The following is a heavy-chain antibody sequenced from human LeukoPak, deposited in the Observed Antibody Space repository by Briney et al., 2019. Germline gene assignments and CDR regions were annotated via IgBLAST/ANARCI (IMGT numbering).Heavy chain of an antibody. V-gene: IGHV3-23*01. D-gene: IGHD5-18*01. Sequence: GGSLRVSCAGSGFTFSTYALSWVRQAPGNGLEWVSGISGSGGRTYYADSVKGRFTISRDNSKNTLYLQMNSLRAEDTAVYYCAKVKSYGYYLDYWGQGTLVTVSS. CDR3: AKVKSYGYYLDY. J-gene: IGHJ4*02. CDR2: ISGSGGRT. CDR1: GFTFSTYA.